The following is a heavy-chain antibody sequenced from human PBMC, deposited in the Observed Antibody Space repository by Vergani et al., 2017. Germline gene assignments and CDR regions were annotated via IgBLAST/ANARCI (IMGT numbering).Heavy chain of an antibody. CDR3: ASYIAVAGTAALDY. Sequence: QVQLVESGGGVVQPGRSLRLSCVVSGLIFRNYGMHWVRQAPGKGLDWVAVISYDGSNKYYADPVKGRFTISRDNSKNTLFLQINSLRAEDTAVYYCASYIAVAGTAALDYWGQGTLVTVSS. V-gene: IGHV3-30*03. CDR2: ISYDGSNK. J-gene: IGHJ4*02. CDR1: GLIFRNYG. D-gene: IGHD6-19*01.